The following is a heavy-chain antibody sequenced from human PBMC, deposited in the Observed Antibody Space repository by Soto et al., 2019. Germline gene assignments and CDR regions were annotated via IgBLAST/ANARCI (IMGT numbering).Heavy chain of an antibody. J-gene: IGHJ4*02. CDR3: ARPRTVATTKGYDF. D-gene: IGHD1-1*01. CDR2: IVPIFGTT. Sequence: SVQVSCPASGGPFSNYPIAWVRQAPGQGIEWVGAIVPIFGTTNYAQNFQGRVTLTADESASTAYMELSSLTSADTALYYCARPRTVATTKGYDFWGQGTKFTVSS. CDR1: GGPFSNYP. V-gene: IGHV1-69*13.